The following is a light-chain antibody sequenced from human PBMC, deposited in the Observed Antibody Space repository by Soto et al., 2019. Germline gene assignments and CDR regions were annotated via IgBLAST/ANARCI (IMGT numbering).Light chain of an antibody. CDR2: EVS. Sequence: QSVLTQPPSASGSPGQSVTISCTGTSSDVGGYDFVPWYQQHPGKAPKLMIHEVSKRPSGVPDRFSGSKSGNTASLTVSGLQAEDEADYYCSSYAGSNNYVFGTGTKVTVL. J-gene: IGLJ1*01. CDR1: SSDVGGYDF. CDR3: SSYAGSNNYV. V-gene: IGLV2-8*01.